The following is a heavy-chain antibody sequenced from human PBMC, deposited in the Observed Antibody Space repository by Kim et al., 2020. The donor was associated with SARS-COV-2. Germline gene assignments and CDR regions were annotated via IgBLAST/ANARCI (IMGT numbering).Heavy chain of an antibody. CDR3: ARQDARSRGDAFDI. CDR2: INPNSGGT. CDR1: GYTFTDDY. V-gene: IGHV1-2*06. Sequence: ASVKVSCTTSGYTFTDDYIHWVRQAPGQGPEWMGRINPNSGGTNYAQKFQDRVTMTRDTSIRTAYMEVSRLRSDDTAIYYCARQDARSRGDAFDIWGQGT. J-gene: IGHJ3*02. D-gene: IGHD3-10*01.